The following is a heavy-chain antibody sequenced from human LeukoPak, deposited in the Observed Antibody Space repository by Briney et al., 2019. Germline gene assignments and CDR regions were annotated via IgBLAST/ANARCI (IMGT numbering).Heavy chain of an antibody. Sequence: GGSLRLSCAASGFTFSSYSMNWVRQAPGKGLEWVSSISSSSSYIYYVDSVKGRFTISRDNAKNSLYLQMNSLRAEDTAVYYCARATFPEYYFDYWGQGTLVTVSS. CDR1: GFTFSSYS. CDR2: ISSSSSYI. CDR3: ARATFPEYYFDY. D-gene: IGHD2/OR15-2a*01. V-gene: IGHV3-21*01. J-gene: IGHJ4*02.